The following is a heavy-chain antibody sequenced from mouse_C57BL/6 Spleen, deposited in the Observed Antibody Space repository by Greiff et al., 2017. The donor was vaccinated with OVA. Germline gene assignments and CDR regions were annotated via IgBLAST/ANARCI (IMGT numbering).Heavy chain of an antibody. D-gene: IGHD3-2*02. CDR1: GYTFTDYY. V-gene: IGHV1-26*01. CDR3: ARRGYEEAMDY. J-gene: IGHJ4*01. Sequence: VQLQQSGPELVKPGASVKISCKASGYTFTDYYMNWVKQSHGKSLEWIGDINPNNGGTSYNQKFKGKATLTVDKSSSTAYMELRSLTSEDSAVYYCARRGYEEAMDYWGQGTSVTVSS. CDR2: INPNNGGT.